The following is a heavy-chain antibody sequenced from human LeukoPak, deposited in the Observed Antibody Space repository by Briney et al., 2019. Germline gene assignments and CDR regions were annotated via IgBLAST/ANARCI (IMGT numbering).Heavy chain of an antibody. D-gene: IGHD3-10*01. Sequence: PSETLSLTCTVPGGSISSHYWGWVRQPPGKGLEWLGYIYYSGSTNYNPSLKSRVTISVDTSKNQFSLKLSSGTAADTAVYYCARAPYGNWFDPWGEGTLVTVSS. J-gene: IGHJ5*02. V-gene: IGHV4-59*11. CDR1: GGSISSHY. CDR3: ARAPYGNWFDP. CDR2: IYYSGST.